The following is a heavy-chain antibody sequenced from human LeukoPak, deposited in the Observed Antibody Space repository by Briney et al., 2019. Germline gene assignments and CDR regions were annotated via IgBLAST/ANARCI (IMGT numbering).Heavy chain of an antibody. CDR2: IYSGAST. V-gene: IGHV3-66*01. Sequence: PGGSLRLSCAASGFTVNSNYMSWVRQAPGKGLEWVSVIYSGASTYYADSVKGRFTISRDNSKNTLYLQMNSLRAEDTAVYYCARDSGYGVHALDSWGQGTLVTVSS. CDR1: GFTVNSNY. D-gene: IGHD6-25*01. CDR3: ARDSGYGVHALDS. J-gene: IGHJ5*01.